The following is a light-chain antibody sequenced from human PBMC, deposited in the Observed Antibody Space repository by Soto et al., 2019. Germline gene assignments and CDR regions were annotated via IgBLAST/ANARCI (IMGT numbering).Light chain of an antibody. Sequence: QSVLTQPPSASGAPGQRVTISCSGSRSNIGRNIVNWYQQVPGTAPKLLIYSNNQRPSGVPDRFSGSKSGTSASLAISGLQSEDASDYYCATWDDSLNSWLFGGGTKLTVL. V-gene: IGLV1-44*01. CDR2: SNN. CDR1: RSNIGRNI. J-gene: IGLJ3*02. CDR3: ATWDDSLNSWL.